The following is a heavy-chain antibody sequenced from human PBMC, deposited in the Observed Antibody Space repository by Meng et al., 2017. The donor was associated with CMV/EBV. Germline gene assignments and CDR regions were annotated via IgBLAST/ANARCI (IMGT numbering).Heavy chain of an antibody. V-gene: IGHV4-30-4*08. Sequence: QVQPQESGPGVVKPSQTLSLPCTVSGGSISSGDYYWSWIRQPPGKGLEWIGYIYYSGSTYYNPSLKSRVTISVDTSKNQFSLKLSSVTAADTAVYYCARDNRRGGVDYWGQGTLVTVSS. CDR3: ARDNRRGGVDY. J-gene: IGHJ4*02. D-gene: IGHD3-3*01. CDR1: GGSISSGDYY. CDR2: IYYSGST.